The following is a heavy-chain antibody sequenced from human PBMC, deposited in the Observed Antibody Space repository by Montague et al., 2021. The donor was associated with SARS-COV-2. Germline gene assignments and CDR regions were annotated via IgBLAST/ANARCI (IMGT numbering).Heavy chain of an antibody. Sequence: SETLSLTCAVSSGSFRGYYWSWIRQPPGKGLEWIGDINHSGSTTYNPSLESRVSISVDTSNKQFSLKVTSVTAADTAVYYCARLGAITVVRVIAKADSSNYGMDFWGQGTTVTVSS. V-gene: IGHV4-34*01. CDR3: ARLGAITVVRVIAKADSSNYGMDF. CDR1: SGSFRGYY. J-gene: IGHJ6*02. D-gene: IGHD3-10*01. CDR2: INHSGST.